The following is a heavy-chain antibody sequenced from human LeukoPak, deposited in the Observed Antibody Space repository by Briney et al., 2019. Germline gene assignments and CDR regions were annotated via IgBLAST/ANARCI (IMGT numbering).Heavy chain of an antibody. V-gene: IGHV1-8*01. CDR1: GYTFTSYD. J-gene: IGHJ5*02. CDR3: AREEVYCSSTSCSTGFDP. Sequence: ASVKVSCKASGYTFTSYDINWVRQATGQGLEWMGWMNPNSGNTGYAQKFQGRVTMTRNTSISTAYMELSSLRSEDTAVYYCAREEVYCSSTSCSTGFDPWGQGTLVTVSS. D-gene: IGHD2-2*01. CDR2: MNPNSGNT.